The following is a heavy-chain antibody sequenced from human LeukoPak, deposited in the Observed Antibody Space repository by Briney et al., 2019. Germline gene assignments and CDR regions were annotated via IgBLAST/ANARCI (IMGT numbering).Heavy chain of an antibody. CDR1: GLTFSNAW. Sequence: PGGSLRLACALSGLTFSNAWMSWVRQAPGKGLEWVGRIKSKTDGGTTDYAAPVKGRFTISRDDSKNTLYLQMNSLKTEDTAVYYCTTLSDDFWSGPAAYWGQGTLVTVSS. D-gene: IGHD3-3*01. CDR3: TTLSDDFWSGPAAY. CDR2: IKSKTDGGTT. V-gene: IGHV3-15*01. J-gene: IGHJ4*02.